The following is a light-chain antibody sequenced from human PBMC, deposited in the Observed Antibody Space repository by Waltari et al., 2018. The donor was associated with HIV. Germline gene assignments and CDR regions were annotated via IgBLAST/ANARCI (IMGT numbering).Light chain of an antibody. Sequence: QSALTQPPSVSGSPGQSVTISCAGTSSDVGGYNYVSWYQQHPGKAPKVIIHEVSKRPSGVPDRFSGSKSGNMASLTVSWLQSEDEAHYYCSSYAGGNNLLFGGGTQLTVL. J-gene: IGLJ2*01. CDR3: SSYAGGNNLL. CDR2: EVS. CDR1: SSDVGGYNY. V-gene: IGLV2-8*01.